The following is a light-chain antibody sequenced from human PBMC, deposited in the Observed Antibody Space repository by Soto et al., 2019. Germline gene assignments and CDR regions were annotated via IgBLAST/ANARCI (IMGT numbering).Light chain of an antibody. J-gene: IGKJ1*01. V-gene: IGKV3D-7*01. CDR3: QQYYSYPWT. CDR1: QSVSSSY. CDR2: GAS. Sequence: DIVMTQSPDSLAVSLGERATINCKSSQSVSSSYLAWYQQKPGQAPRLLIYGASNRATGIPARFSGSGSGTEFTLTISSLQPDDFATYYCQQYYSYPWTFGQGTKVDIK.